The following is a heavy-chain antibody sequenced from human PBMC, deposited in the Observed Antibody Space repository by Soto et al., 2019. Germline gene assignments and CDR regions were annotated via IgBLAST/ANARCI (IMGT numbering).Heavy chain of an antibody. CDR3: ARDRDIVVVPADYYYYGMDV. CDR1: GYTFTSYA. Sequence: ASVKVSCKASGYTFTSYAMHWVRQAPGQRLEWMGWINAGNGNTKYSQKFQGRVTITRDTSASTAYMELSSLRSEDTAVYYCARDRDIVVVPADYYYYGMDVWGQGTTVTVS. D-gene: IGHD2-2*01. J-gene: IGHJ6*02. V-gene: IGHV1-3*01. CDR2: INAGNGNT.